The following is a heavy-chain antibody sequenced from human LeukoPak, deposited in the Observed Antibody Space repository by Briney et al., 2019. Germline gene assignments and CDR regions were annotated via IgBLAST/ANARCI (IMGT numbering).Heavy chain of an antibody. CDR2: ISGSGGST. CDR1: GFTFSSYG. CDR3: AKDRCSNGIGCYYYYMDV. J-gene: IGHJ6*03. Sequence: GGSLRLSCAASGFTFSSYGMSWVRQAPGKGLEWVSAISGSGGSTYYAHSVKGRFRISRDNSKNILYQQMNSLRTEDTAVYYCAKDRCSNGIGCYYYYMDVWGKGTTVTISS. D-gene: IGHD2-8*01. V-gene: IGHV3-23*01.